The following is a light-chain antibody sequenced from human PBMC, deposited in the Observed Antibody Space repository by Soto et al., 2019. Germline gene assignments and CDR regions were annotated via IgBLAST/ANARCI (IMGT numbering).Light chain of an antibody. CDR1: SSDVGSYNL. J-gene: IGLJ3*02. V-gene: IGLV2-23*03. Sequence: QSALTQPASVSGSPGQSITISCTGTSSDVGSYNLVSWYQQQPGKAPKLMIYEGSKRPSGVSNRFSGSKSGNTASLTISGLQAEDEADYSCCSYAGSSTFDWVFGGGTKLTVL. CDR3: CSYAGSSTFDWV. CDR2: EGS.